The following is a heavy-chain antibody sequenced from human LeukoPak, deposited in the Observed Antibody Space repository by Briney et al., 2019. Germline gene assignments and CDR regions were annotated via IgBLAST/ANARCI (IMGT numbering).Heavy chain of an antibody. D-gene: IGHD2-2*01. V-gene: IGHV1-18*01. CDR3: ARVSAYQLLLEGYY. Sequence: ASVKVSCKASGYTFTRYGISWVRQAPGQGLEWMGWISAYNGNTNYAQKLQGRVTMTTDTSTSTAYMELRSLRSDDTAVYYCARVSAYQLLLEGYYWGQGTLVTVSS. J-gene: IGHJ4*02. CDR1: GYTFTRYG. CDR2: ISAYNGNT.